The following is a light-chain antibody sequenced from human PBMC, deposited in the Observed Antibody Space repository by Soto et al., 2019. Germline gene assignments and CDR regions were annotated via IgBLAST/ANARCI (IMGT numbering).Light chain of an antibody. CDR2: AAS. Sequence: DIQRTKAPSSLSASVGDTVTITCRASQSISVHLNWYQQKPGKVPKLLIYAASNLQSGVPLRFSSSGSETDFALTISSLQPEDFATYDCQQSYITPYTFGQGTKLEIK. CDR3: QQSYITPYT. V-gene: IGKV1-39*01. J-gene: IGKJ2*01. CDR1: QSISVH.